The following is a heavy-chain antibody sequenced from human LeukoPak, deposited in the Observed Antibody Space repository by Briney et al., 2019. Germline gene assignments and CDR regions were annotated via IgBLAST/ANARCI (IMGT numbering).Heavy chain of an antibody. V-gene: IGHV3-11*01. CDR3: AKDTGYSSSTDAFDI. D-gene: IGHD6-13*01. CDR1: GFTFSDYY. Sequence: GGSLRLSCAASGFTFSDYYMSWIRQAPGKGLEWVSYISSSGSTIYYADSVKGRFTISRDNSKNSLYLQMNSLRTEDTALYYCAKDTGYSSSTDAFDIWGQGTMVTVSS. J-gene: IGHJ3*02. CDR2: ISSSGSTI.